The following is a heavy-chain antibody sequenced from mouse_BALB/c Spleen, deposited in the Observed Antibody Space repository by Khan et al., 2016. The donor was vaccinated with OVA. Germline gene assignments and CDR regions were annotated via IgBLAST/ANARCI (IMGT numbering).Heavy chain of an antibody. J-gene: IGHJ3*01. CDR1: GYTFTDYA. D-gene: IGHD1-1*02. CDR3: VRGGKLAY. V-gene: IGHV1S137*01. CDR2: ISTNYGAA. Sequence: QVQLQQSGAELVRPGVSVKISCRASGYTFTDYAMHWVKQRHAKSLEWIGVISTNYGAADYNQKFQGKASMTVDRSSSTVYMELASLTSEDTAIYHCVRGGKLAYLGQGTLVTVPA.